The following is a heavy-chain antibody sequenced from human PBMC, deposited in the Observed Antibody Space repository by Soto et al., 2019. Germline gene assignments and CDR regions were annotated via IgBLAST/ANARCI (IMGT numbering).Heavy chain of an antibody. CDR1: GGSISSYY. Sequence: SETLSLTCTVSGGSISSYYWSWIRQPPGKGLEWIGYIYYSGSTNYNPSLKSRVTISVDTSKNQFSLKLSSVTAADTAVYYCARTTFDIRKKGIHNWFDPWGQGTLVTV. J-gene: IGHJ5*02. V-gene: IGHV4-59*01. CDR2: IYYSGST. CDR3: ARTTFDIRKKGIHNWFDP. D-gene: IGHD3-10*02.